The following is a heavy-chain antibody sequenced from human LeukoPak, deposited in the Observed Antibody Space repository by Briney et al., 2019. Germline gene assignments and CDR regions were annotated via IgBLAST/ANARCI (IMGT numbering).Heavy chain of an antibody. Sequence: ASVKVSCKASGYTFTGYYMHWVRQAPGQGLEWVGWINPNSGGTNYAQKFQGRVTMTRDTSISTAYMELSRLRSDDTAVYYCARVKVATTQGAGSYYMDVWGKGTTVTVSS. J-gene: IGHJ6*03. CDR1: GYTFTGYY. CDR2: INPNSGGT. V-gene: IGHV1-2*02. D-gene: IGHD5-12*01. CDR3: ARVKVATTQGAGSYYMDV.